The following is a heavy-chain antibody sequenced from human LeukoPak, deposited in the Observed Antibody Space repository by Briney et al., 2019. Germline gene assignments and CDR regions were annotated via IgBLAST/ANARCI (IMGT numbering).Heavy chain of an antibody. D-gene: IGHD2-2*02. Sequence: GGSLRLSCAASGFTFSSYGMHWVRQAPGKGLEWVAVISYEGSNKYYADSVKGRFTISRDNFKNTVYLQMNSLRAEDTAVYYCAKDDEGGCSSSSCYKWFDPWGQGTLVTVSS. V-gene: IGHV3-30*18. J-gene: IGHJ5*02. CDR2: ISYEGSNK. CDR1: GFTFSSYG. CDR3: AKDDEGGCSSSSCYKWFDP.